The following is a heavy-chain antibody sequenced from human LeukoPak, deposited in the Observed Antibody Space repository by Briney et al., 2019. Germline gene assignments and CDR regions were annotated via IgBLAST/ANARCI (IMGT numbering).Heavy chain of an antibody. CDR1: GFTFSSYA. Sequence: QTGGSLRLSCAASGFTFSSYAMHWVRQAPGKGLEWVAVISYDGSNKYYADSVKGRFTISRDNSKNTLYLQMNSLRAEDTAVYYCARDSSGSPDYWGQGTLVTVSS. CDR2: ISYDGSNK. V-gene: IGHV3-30-3*01. CDR3: ARDSSGSPDY. D-gene: IGHD6-19*01. J-gene: IGHJ4*02.